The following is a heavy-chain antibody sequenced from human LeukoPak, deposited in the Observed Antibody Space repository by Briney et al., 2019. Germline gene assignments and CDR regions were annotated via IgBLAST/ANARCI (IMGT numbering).Heavy chain of an antibody. Sequence: GGCLRLSCAASGFTFSSYAMSWVRPAPGKGLEWVSAISGSGGSTYYADSVKGRFTISRDNSKNTLYLQMNSLRAEDTAGYYCAISGSYPLPWGQGTLVTVSS. J-gene: IGHJ5*02. D-gene: IGHD1-26*01. CDR3: AISGSYPLP. V-gene: IGHV3-23*01. CDR1: GFTFSSYA. CDR2: ISGSGGST.